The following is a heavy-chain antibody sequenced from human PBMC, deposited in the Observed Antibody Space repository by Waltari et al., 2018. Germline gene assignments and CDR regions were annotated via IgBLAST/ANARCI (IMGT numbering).Heavy chain of an antibody. D-gene: IGHD4-17*01. CDR2: ISGSGGST. V-gene: IGHV3-23*01. Sequence: EVQLLESGGGLVQPGGSLRLSCAASGFTFSSYAMSWVRQAPGKGLEWVSAISGSGGSTYYADSVKVRFTISRDNSKNTLYLQMNSLRAEDTAVYYCAKGLRHMTTVTILDYWGQGTLVTVSS. J-gene: IGHJ4*02. CDR1: GFTFSSYA. CDR3: AKGLRHMTTVTILDY.